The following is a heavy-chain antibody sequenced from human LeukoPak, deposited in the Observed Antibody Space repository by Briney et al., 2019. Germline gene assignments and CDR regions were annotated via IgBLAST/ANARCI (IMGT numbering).Heavy chain of an antibody. CDR3: AKRRGERNSGIYYYFDY. J-gene: IGHJ4*02. V-gene: IGHV3-23*01. CDR2: ISASGGTT. Sequence: GESLRLSCAASGFTFSSYAMSWVRQAPGKGLEWVSGISASGGTTYYADSVKGRFAISRDNSKNTLYLQMSSLRAEDTAVYYCAKRRGERNSGIYYYFDYWGQGTLVTVSS. D-gene: IGHD3-10*01. CDR1: GFTFSSYA.